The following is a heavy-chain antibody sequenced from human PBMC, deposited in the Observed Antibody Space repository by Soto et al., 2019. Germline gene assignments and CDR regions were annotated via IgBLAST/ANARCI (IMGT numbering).Heavy chain of an antibody. CDR2: ISPNSGGT. V-gene: IGHV1-2*02. Sequence: QVQLVQSGAEVKKPGASVKVSCKASGYTFTGYYMHWVRQAPGQGLEWMGWISPNSGGTNYAQKFQGRVTMTRDTSISTAYMELSRLRSDDTAVYYCARDLCSGGSCYRRGWFDPWGQGTLVTVSS. J-gene: IGHJ5*02. CDR1: GYTFTGYY. D-gene: IGHD2-15*01. CDR3: ARDLCSGGSCYRRGWFDP.